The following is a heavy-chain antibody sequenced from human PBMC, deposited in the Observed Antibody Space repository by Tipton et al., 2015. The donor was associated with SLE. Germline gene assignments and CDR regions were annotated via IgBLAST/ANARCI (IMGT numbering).Heavy chain of an antibody. CDR1: GASISSHY. CDR2: IYNNGNT. CDR3: ARAKRSSTTWGYWFDP. V-gene: IGHV4-59*11. J-gene: IGHJ5*02. D-gene: IGHD2-2*01. Sequence: TLSLTCTVSGASISSHYWNWIRQPPGKGLEWIGNIYNNGNTNYNPSLKSRVTISVDTSRNQFFLKLSSVTAADTALYCCARAKRSSTTWGYWFDPWGQGTLATVSS.